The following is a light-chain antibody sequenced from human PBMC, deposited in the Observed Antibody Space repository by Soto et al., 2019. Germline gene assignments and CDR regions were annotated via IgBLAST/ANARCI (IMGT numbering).Light chain of an antibody. Sequence: EILLTQSPGTLSLSPGERATLSCRASQSVTSTYLAWYQQRPDQAPNLLMYGASTRATGIPDTFSGSGSGTDFTLTISSLEPEDVAIYYYQHYDYSPARFSFGPGTKVEIK. CDR1: QSVTSTY. J-gene: IGKJ3*01. CDR3: QHYDYSPARFS. CDR2: GAS. V-gene: IGKV3-20*01.